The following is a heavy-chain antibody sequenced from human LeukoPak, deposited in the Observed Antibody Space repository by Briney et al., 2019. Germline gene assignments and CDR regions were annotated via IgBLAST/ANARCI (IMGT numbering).Heavy chain of an antibody. Sequence: PGGSLRLSCAASGFTFDDYAMHWVRQAPGKGLEWVSGISWNSGSIGYADSVKGRFTISRDNSNNTLFLQMNSLRAEDTAVYYCAKVRTGHYFDYWGQGTLVTVSS. CDR3: AKVRTGHYFDY. J-gene: IGHJ4*02. CDR2: ISWNSGSI. D-gene: IGHD1-1*01. V-gene: IGHV3-9*01. CDR1: GFTFDDYA.